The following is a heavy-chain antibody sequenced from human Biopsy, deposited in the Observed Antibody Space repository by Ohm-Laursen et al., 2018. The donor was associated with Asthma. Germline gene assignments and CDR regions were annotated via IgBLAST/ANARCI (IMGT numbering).Heavy chain of an antibody. V-gene: IGHV1-2*06. CDR1: GDIPSSFG. Sequence: GSSVKVSCKAHGDIPSSFGIKWVRKAPGQGLEWMGRINPNSGATNYAQKFQGRVTMTRDTSISTAYMEVSRLRSDDTAVYYCARGQKSAGDRWFDPWGQGTLVTVSS. J-gene: IGHJ5*02. D-gene: IGHD6-13*01. CDR3: ARGQKSAGDRWFDP. CDR2: INPNSGAT.